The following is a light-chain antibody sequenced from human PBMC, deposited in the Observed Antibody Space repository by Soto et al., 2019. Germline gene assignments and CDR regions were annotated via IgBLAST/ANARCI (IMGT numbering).Light chain of an antibody. V-gene: IGLV2-14*01. J-gene: IGLJ6*01. CDR1: NTDVGGYNY. CDR2: EVR. CDR3: TSYTPTGALV. Sequence: QSVLTQPASVSGSPGQSITVSCTGTNTDVGGYNYVSWYQHRPGKAPRLMIYEVRNRLSGVSNRFSGSKSGNTASLTISGLQSEEEADYYCTSYTPTGALVFGSGTKATVL.